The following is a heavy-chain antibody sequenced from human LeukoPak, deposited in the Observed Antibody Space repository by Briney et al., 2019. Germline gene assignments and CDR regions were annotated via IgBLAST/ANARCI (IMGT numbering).Heavy chain of an antibody. CDR2: INHSGST. Sequence: PSETLSLTCAVYGGSFSGYYWSWIRQPPGKGLEWIGEINHSGSTNYNPSLKSRVTISVDTSKNQFSLKLSSVTAADTAVYYCARDSYYYDSSGYYSEDAKGYNWFDPWGQGTLVTVSS. J-gene: IGHJ5*02. V-gene: IGHV4-34*01. CDR1: GGSFSGYY. CDR3: ARDSYYYDSSGYYSEDAKGYNWFDP. D-gene: IGHD3-22*01.